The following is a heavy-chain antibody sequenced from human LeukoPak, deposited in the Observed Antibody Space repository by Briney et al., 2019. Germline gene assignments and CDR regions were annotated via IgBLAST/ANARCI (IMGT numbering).Heavy chain of an antibody. CDR2: IKQGGSEK. CDR1: GFTFSSYS. Sequence: GGSLRLSCAASGFTFSSYSMNWVRQAPGKGLEWVANIKQGGSEKYYVDSVKGRFTISRDNAKNSLYLQMNSLRAEDTAVYYCARDLLAELKFSSTASYWGQGTLVTVSS. CDR3: ARDLLAELKFSSTASY. V-gene: IGHV3-7*01. D-gene: IGHD2-15*01. J-gene: IGHJ4*02.